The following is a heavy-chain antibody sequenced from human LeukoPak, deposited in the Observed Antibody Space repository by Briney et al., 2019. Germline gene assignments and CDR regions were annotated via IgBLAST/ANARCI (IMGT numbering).Heavy chain of an antibody. CDR1: GFTFSSYA. CDR2: ISYDGSNK. D-gene: IGHD6-19*01. Sequence: SGGSLRLSCAASGFTFSSYAMHWVRQAPGKGLEWVAVISYDGSNKYYADSVKGRFTISRDNSKNTLYLQMNSLRAEDTAVYYCARPYFGYSSGWYDYWGQGTLVTVSS. V-gene: IGHV3-30-3*01. CDR3: ARPYFGYSSGWYDY. J-gene: IGHJ4*02.